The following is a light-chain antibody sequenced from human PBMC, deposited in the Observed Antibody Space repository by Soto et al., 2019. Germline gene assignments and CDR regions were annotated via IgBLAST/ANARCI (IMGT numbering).Light chain of an antibody. V-gene: IGLV1-44*01. CDR3: AVWDGSLNVVV. Sequence: QSALTQPPSASGTPGQRVTISCSGSTSNIGTNPVNWYQHLPGTAPKLLIYTNTQRPSGVPDRFSGSKSGTSASLAVSGLQSEDEGDYYCAVWDGSLNVVVFGGGTKLTV. J-gene: IGLJ2*01. CDR2: TNT. CDR1: TSNIGTNP.